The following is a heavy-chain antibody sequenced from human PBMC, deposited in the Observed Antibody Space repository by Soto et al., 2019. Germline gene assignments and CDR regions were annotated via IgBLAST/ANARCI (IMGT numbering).Heavy chain of an antibody. V-gene: IGHV3-64D*06. D-gene: IGHD3-9*01. CDR3: VKVVTFYDILTVYYSTNFFDP. Sequence: GGSLRLSCPASGFTFSEYSMHWVRQAPGKGLQYVSTISSDGDITYYADSVKGRFTISRDNSKNTLYLQMNSLRPEDTAVYYCVKVVTFYDILTVYYSTNFFDPWGQGTLVTVSS. CDR1: GFTFSEYS. CDR2: ISSDGDIT. J-gene: IGHJ5*02.